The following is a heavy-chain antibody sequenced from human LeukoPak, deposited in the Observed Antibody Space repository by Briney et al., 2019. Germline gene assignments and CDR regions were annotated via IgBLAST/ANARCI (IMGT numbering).Heavy chain of an antibody. CDR2: IYTSGYT. CDR1: GDSISSGNYY. J-gene: IGHJ4*02. D-gene: IGHD5-24*01. Sequence: SETLSLTCTVSGDSISSGNYYWSWIRQPAGRGLEWIGRIYTSGYTNYNPSLKSRFTISLDTSKSKNQFSLKLSSVTAADTAVYYCARGGDAYNPFDYWGQGTLVTVSS. CDR3: ARGGDAYNPFDY. V-gene: IGHV4-61*02.